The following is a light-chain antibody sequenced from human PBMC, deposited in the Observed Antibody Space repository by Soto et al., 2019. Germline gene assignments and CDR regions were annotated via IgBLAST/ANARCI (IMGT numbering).Light chain of an antibody. CDR1: SSNIGSNA. Sequence: QSVLTQPPSASAAPGQRVTISCSGSSSNIGSNAVNWYQQFPGTAPKLLLFTNDRRPSGVPDRISGSKSGTSASLAISGLQSGDKADYYCAAWDDSLNGPVFGGGTKLTVL. CDR3: AAWDDSLNGPV. CDR2: TND. J-gene: IGLJ2*01. V-gene: IGLV1-44*01.